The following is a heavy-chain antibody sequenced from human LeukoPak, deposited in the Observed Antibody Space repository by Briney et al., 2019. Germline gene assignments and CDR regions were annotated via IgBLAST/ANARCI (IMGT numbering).Heavy chain of an antibody. CDR2: ISYDGSNK. V-gene: IGHV3-30*04. D-gene: IGHD2-2*01. CDR3: ARSSGYCSSTSCYSPFDY. J-gene: IGHJ4*02. Sequence: QPGRSLRLSCAASGFTFSSYAMHWVRQAPGKGLEWVAVISYDGSNKYYADSVKGRFTISRDNSKNTLYLQMNSLRAEDTAVYYCARSSGYCSSTSCYSPFDYWGQGTLVTVSS. CDR1: GFTFSSYA.